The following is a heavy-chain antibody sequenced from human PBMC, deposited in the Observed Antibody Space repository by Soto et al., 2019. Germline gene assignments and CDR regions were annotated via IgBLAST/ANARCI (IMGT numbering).Heavy chain of an antibody. Sequence: EMQLVESGGGLVQPGMSLRLSCAASGFTFDDYAMYWVRQVPGKGLEWVSGISWNSGRIGYADSVKGRFTISRDNAKNSLYLQMKSLRPEDTALYYCTKARLWGGDGYNSYYYNAMDVWGQGTTVTVSS. J-gene: IGHJ6*02. V-gene: IGHV3-9*01. CDR3: TKARLWGGDGYNSYYYNAMDV. CDR2: ISWNSGRI. D-gene: IGHD3-16*01. CDR1: GFTFDDYA.